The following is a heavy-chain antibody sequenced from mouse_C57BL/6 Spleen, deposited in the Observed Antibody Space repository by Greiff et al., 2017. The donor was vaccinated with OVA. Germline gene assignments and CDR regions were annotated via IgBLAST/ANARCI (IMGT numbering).Heavy chain of an antibody. D-gene: IGHD2-1*01. Sequence: EVKVVESGGDLVKPGGSLKLSCAASGFTFSSYGMSWVRQTPDKRLEWVATISSGGSYTYYPDSVKGRFTISRDNAKNTLYLQMSSLKSEDTAMYYCERHYYGNYEDYFDAFDYWGQGTSVTVSS. CDR2: ISSGGSYT. V-gene: IGHV5-6*01. CDR1: GFTFSSYG. J-gene: IGHJ4*01. CDR3: ERHYYGNYEDYFDAFDY.